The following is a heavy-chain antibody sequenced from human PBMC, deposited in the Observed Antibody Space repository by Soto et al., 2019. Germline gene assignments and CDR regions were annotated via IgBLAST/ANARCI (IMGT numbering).Heavy chain of an antibody. D-gene: IGHD5-18*01. V-gene: IGHV3-23*01. Sequence: GGSLRLSCAASGFTVSNYALSWVRQAPGKGLEWVSTIISSGGSTFYADSVKGRFTISRDNSKNTVYLQMNNLRAGDTAVYSRAKDSIHLWFYNLDVWGQGTTVTVSS. CDR2: IISSGGST. CDR3: AKDSIHLWFYNLDV. CDR1: GFTVSNYA. J-gene: IGHJ6*02.